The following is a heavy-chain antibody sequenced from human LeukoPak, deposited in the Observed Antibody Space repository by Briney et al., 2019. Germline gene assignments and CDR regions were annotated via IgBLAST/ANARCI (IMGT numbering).Heavy chain of an antibody. J-gene: IGHJ4*02. CDR3: ARGTHEDPRVYSGYDK. Sequence: ASVRVSCKASGYTFKHYGISWVRQAPGQGLEWMGWISTYNGDTKHAQKVQGRLTLTADASTDTAYMELRGLTSDDTAVYYCARGTHEDPRVYSGYDKWGQGTLVTVSS. V-gene: IGHV1-18*04. D-gene: IGHD5-12*01. CDR2: ISTYNGDT. CDR1: GYTFKHYG.